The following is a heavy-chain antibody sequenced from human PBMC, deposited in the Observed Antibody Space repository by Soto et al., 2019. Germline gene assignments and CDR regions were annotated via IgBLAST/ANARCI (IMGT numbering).Heavy chain of an antibody. J-gene: IGHJ5*02. CDR2: ISAYNGNT. V-gene: IGHV1-18*01. D-gene: IGHD3-10*01. Sequence: ASVKVSCKASGYTFTSYGISWVRQAPGQGLEWMGWISAYNGNTNYAQKLQGRVTMTTDTSTSTAYMELRSLRSDDTAVYYCARVRWYYGSGSHYTALNWFDPSGQGTLVTVSS. CDR3: ARVRWYYGSGSHYTALNWFDP. CDR1: GYTFTSYG.